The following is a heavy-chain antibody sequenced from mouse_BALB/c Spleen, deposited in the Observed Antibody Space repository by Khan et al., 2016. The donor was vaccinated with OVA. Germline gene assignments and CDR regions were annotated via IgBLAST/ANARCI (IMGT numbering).Heavy chain of an antibody. D-gene: IGHD2-10*01. J-gene: IGHJ4*01. Sequence: QMQLEESGPGLAAPSQSLSITCTISGFSLTTYGVHWVRQPPGKGLEWLVVIWSDGTKNYNSALKSRLIITKDNSQRHVFLKMNSIQTDDTAIYFCARQPYYHYNIMDYWGQGTSVTVSA. CDR1: GFSLTTYG. V-gene: IGHV2-6-1*01. CDR3: ARQPYYHYNIMDY. CDR2: IWSDGTK.